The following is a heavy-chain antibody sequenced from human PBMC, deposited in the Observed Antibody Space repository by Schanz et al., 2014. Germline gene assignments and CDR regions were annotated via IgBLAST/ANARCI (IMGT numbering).Heavy chain of an antibody. J-gene: IGHJ4*02. V-gene: IGHV4-34*01. CDR1: SGSFSGYY. Sequence: QVQLQQWGAGLLKPSETLSLSCAVYSGSFSGYYWSWIRQPPGKGLEWIGEIYHNGDTSFNPSLKSRATMSVDKSKKEFSLRLTSLTAADTALYYCVRGVGAWEQRVFDYWGKGTLVTVSS. CDR3: VRGVGAWEQRVFDY. D-gene: IGHD1-26*01. CDR2: IYHNGDT.